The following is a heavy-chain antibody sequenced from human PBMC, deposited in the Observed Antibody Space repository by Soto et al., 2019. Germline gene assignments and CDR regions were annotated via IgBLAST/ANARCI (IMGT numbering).Heavy chain of an antibody. CDR3: ERNIRNCRYCYHARDI. Sequence: GESLKISCKGSGYTFTDYWIGWVRQLPGKGLEWMGIIYPGDSDTRYSPSFQGHVTITVDKSTSTAYLQWNTLKASDTAMYYCERNIRNCRYCYHARDIGCQGTTVTVS. D-gene: IGHD2-21*01. CDR2: IYPGDSDT. V-gene: IGHV5-51*03. CDR1: GYTFTDYW. J-gene: IGHJ6*02.